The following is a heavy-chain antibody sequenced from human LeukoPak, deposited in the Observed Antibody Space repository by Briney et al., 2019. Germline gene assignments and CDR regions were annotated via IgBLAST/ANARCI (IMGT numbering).Heavy chain of an antibody. CDR1: GGTFSSYT. V-gene: IGHV1-69*04. J-gene: IGHJ4*02. CDR3: ARENLYDTTRAYDY. D-gene: IGHD3-22*01. Sequence: SVKVSCKASGGTFSSYTISWVRQAPGQGLEWMGRIIPILGIANYAQKFQGRVTITADKYKSTAYMELSSLRSEDTAVYYCARENLYDTTRAYDYWGQGTLVTVSS. CDR2: IIPILGIA.